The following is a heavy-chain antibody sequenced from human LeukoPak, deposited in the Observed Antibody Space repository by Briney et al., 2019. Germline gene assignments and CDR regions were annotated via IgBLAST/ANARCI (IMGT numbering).Heavy chain of an antibody. CDR2: ISAHQNNT. Sequence: ASEKVSCKASGYTFSSYSITWVRQAPGQGLEWMGWISAHQNNTTYAQKFQGRVTMTTDTSTNTAYMELRSLTSDDTAVYYCARDGSITGPFLDAFDIWGLGTMVTVSS. J-gene: IGHJ3*02. D-gene: IGHD1-20*01. CDR3: ARDGSITGPFLDAFDI. V-gene: IGHV1-18*01. CDR1: GYTFSSYS.